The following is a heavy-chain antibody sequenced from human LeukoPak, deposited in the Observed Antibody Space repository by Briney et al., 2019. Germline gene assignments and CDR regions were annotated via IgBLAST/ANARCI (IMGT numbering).Heavy chain of an antibody. Sequence: PGGSLRLSCAAPGFTFSNYAMSWVRQAPGKGLEWVSAISGSGDSTYYADSVKGRFTISRDNSKNTLYLQMNSLRAEDTAVYYCGKDQNVAAAGFPYDYWGQGTLVTVSS. CDR3: GKDQNVAAAGFPYDY. D-gene: IGHD6-13*01. V-gene: IGHV3-23*01. CDR2: ISGSGDST. CDR1: GFTFSNYA. J-gene: IGHJ4*02.